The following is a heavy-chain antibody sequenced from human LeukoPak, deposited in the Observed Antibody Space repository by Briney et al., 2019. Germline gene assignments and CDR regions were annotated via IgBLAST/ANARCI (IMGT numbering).Heavy chain of an antibody. V-gene: IGHV3-48*03. D-gene: IGHD2-2*01. J-gene: IGHJ6*03. CDR3: ARGPVTSMDV. CDR1: GFTFSSYE. CDR2: ISSSGSTT. Sequence: GGSLRLSCAASGFTFSSYEMNWVRQAPGKGLEWVSYISSSGSTTYYADSVKGRFTISRDNAKNSLYLQMNSLRAEDTAVYCCARGPVTSMDVWGKGTTVTVSS.